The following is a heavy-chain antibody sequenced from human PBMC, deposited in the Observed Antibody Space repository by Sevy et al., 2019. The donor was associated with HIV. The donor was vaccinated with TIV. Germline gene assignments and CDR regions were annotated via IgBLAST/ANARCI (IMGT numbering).Heavy chain of an antibody. CDR1: GGTFSSYA. V-gene: IGHV1-69*06. Sequence: ASVKVSCKASGGTFSSYAISWVRQAPGQALEWMGGIIPIFGTANYAQKFQGRVTITADKSTSTAYMELSSLRSEDTAVYYCARDSVVVINAFDIWGQGTMVTVSS. CDR3: ARDSVVVINAFDI. CDR2: IIPIFGTA. J-gene: IGHJ3*02. D-gene: IGHD3-22*01.